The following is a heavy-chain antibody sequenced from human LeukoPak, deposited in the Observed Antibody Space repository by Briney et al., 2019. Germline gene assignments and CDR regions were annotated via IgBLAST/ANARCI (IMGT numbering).Heavy chain of an antibody. Sequence: GGSLRLSCVASGFTFRNYVMSWVRQTPEKGLEWVSAITGDGGGTNHADSVKGRFTISRDNSKNTLYLQMNSLRAEDTAVYYCARDGPVYYDSSGYYLGYFDLWGRGTLVTVSS. CDR2: ITGDGGGT. D-gene: IGHD3-22*01. CDR1: GFTFRNYV. J-gene: IGHJ2*01. V-gene: IGHV3-23*01. CDR3: ARDGPVYYDSSGYYLGYFDL.